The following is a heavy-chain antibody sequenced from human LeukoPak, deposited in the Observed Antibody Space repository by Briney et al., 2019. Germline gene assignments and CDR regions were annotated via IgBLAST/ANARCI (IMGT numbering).Heavy chain of an antibody. V-gene: IGHV4-34*01. J-gene: IGHJ4*02. D-gene: IGHD3-22*01. CDR2: INHRGST. CDR1: GGSFSGYF. CDR3: ARGSIYYGDSSAYFDY. Sequence: SETLSLTCSVYGGSFSGYFWTYIRQPPGKGLEWIGEINHRGSTSYNPSLKSRVTISRDTSKNRFSLRLTSVTAADTAVYYCARGSIYYGDSSAYFDYWGQGSLVTVSS.